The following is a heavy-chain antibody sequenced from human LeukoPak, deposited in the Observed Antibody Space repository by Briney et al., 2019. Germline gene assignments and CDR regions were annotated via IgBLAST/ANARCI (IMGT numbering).Heavy chain of an antibody. D-gene: IGHD1-26*01. CDR3: ARVFGSSARQLLFDP. Sequence: ASVKVSCKASGYTLTGYYMHWVRQAPGQGLEWMGWINPNSGGTNYAQKFQGRVTMTRDTSISTAYMELSRLRSDDTAVYYCARVFGSSARQLLFDPWGQGTLVTVSS. J-gene: IGHJ5*02. CDR1: GYTLTGYY. V-gene: IGHV1-2*02. CDR2: INPNSGGT.